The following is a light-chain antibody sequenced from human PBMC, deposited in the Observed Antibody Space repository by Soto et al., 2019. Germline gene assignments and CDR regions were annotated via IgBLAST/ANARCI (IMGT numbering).Light chain of an antibody. Sequence: EIVMTQSPGTLSLSPGEKATLSCRASQSVSSNLAWHQQKPGQAPRILMYDASTRATGISARFSGSGSGTEFTLTISSLQSEDFAVYCCQQYHNWPITFGQGTRLEIK. J-gene: IGKJ5*01. V-gene: IGKV3-15*01. CDR2: DAS. CDR3: QQYHNWPIT. CDR1: QSVSSN.